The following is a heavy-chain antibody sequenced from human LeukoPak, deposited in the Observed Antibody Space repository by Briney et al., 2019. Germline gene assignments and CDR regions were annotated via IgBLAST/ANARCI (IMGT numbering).Heavy chain of an antibody. Sequence: PGGSLRLSCAASGFTFSRYAMSWVRQAPGKGLEWVSAITDGGGSTYYADSVKGRFTISRDNSKNTLYLQMNSLRAEDPAVYYCAKDEAADRYIYWGQGTLVTVSS. CDR2: ITDGGGST. CDR1: GFTFSRYA. CDR3: AKDEAADRYIY. V-gene: IGHV3-23*01. D-gene: IGHD6-13*01. J-gene: IGHJ4*02.